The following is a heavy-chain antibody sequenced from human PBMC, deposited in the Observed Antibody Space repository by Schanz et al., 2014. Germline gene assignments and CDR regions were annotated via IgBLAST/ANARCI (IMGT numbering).Heavy chain of an antibody. CDR3: ARSRSGFYFDY. CDR1: GFTFSDYW. J-gene: IGHJ4*02. V-gene: IGHV3-23*01. CDR2: ISASGGDT. Sequence: EVQLMESGGGLVKPGGSLRLSCTASGFTFSDYWMSWVRQAPGKGLEWLSVISASGGDTYYADSVKGRFTISRDNSKNSLYLQMNSLRAEDTAVYYCARSRSGFYFDYWGQGALVTVSS. D-gene: IGHD1-26*01.